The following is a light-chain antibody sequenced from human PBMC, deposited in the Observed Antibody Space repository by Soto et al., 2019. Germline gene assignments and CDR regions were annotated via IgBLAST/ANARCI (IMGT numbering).Light chain of an antibody. V-gene: IGKV1-16*02. Sequence: DIQMTQSPSSLSASVGDTVTITCRASQYISNYVAWFQQKPGQAPKSLIYAASKLHSGVPSKFTGSGSGTDFTLTISSLQPDDSATYYCQQYNNFPLTFGGATKVEI. CDR1: QYISNY. CDR3: QQYNNFPLT. J-gene: IGKJ4*01. CDR2: AAS.